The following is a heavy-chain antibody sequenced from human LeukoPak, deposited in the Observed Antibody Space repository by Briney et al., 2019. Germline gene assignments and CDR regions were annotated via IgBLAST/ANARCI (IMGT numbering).Heavy chain of an antibody. CDR3: ARISMVRGFPIDYFDY. D-gene: IGHD3-10*01. CDR2: LYHSGST. Sequence: SDTLSLTCTVSGYSISSGYYWGWVRQPPGKGLEWIANLYHSGSTYYKPSPKSRVTISVETSKNQFSLKLNPVTAPDTAIYYCARISMVRGFPIDYFDYWGQGTLVTVSS. J-gene: IGHJ4*02. V-gene: IGHV4-38-2*02. CDR1: GYSISSGYY.